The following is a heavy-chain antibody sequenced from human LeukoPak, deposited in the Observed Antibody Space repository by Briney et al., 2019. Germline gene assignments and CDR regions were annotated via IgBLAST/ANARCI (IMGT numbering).Heavy chain of an antibody. CDR3: ARDLGSSWYGWFDP. V-gene: IGHV3-21*01. CDR1: GFTFSSYS. J-gene: IGHJ5*02. Sequence: PGGSLRLSCAASGFTFSSYSMNWVRQAPGKGLEWVSSISSSSSYIYYADSVKGRFTISRDNAKNSLYLQMNSLRAKDTAVYYCARDLGSSWYGWFDPWGQGTLVTVSS. D-gene: IGHD6-13*01. CDR2: ISSSSSYI.